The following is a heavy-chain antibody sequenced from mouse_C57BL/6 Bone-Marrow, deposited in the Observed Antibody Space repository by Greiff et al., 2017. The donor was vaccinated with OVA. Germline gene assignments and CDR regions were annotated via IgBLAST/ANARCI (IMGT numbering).Heavy chain of an antibody. CDR2: IDPANGNT. J-gene: IGHJ3*01. CDR1: GFNIKNTY. Sequence: EVQVVESVAELVRPGASVKLSCTASGFNIKNTYMHWVKQRPEQGLEWIGRIDPANGNTKYAPKFQGKATITADTSSNTAYLQLSILTAEDTAIYYCARHDYDGGGFAYWGQGTLVTVSA. V-gene: IGHV14-3*01. CDR3: ARHDYDGGGFAY. D-gene: IGHD2-4*01.